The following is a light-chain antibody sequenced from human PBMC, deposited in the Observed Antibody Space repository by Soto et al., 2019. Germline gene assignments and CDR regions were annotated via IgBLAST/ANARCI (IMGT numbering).Light chain of an antibody. Sequence: DIVMTQSPDSLAVSLGERDTINCKSNQTVLYNSNNKNFLAWYQQRPGQSPKLLIYWASTRESGVPDRFSGGGSGTDFTLTISILQAEDVAIYYCQQYYTSPHTFGQGTTVEIK. V-gene: IGKV4-1*01. CDR1: QTVLYNSNNKNF. CDR2: WAS. CDR3: QQYYTSPHT. J-gene: IGKJ1*01.